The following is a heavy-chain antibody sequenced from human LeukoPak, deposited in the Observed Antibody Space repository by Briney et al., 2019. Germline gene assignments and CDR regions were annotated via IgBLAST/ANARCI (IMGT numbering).Heavy chain of an antibody. J-gene: IGHJ6*02. CDR3: ARGPYDFWSGSDSYYYYYYGMDV. D-gene: IGHD3-3*01. CDR1: GGSFSGYY. V-gene: IGHV4-34*01. Sequence: PSETLSLTCAVYGGSFSGYYWSWIRQPPGKGLEWIGEINHSGSTNYNPSLKSRVTISVDTSKNQFSLKLSSVTAADTAVYYCARGPYDFWSGSDSYYYYYYGMDVWGQGTTVTVSS. CDR2: INHSGST.